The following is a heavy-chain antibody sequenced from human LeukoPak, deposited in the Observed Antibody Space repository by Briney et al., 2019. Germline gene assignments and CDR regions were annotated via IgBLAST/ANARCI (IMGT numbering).Heavy chain of an antibody. D-gene: IGHD6-13*01. V-gene: IGHV3-23*01. CDR1: RLTFSDYA. CDR2: ISGSGGRT. Sequence: RSGGSLRLYCAASRLTFSDYAMTWVRQAPGKGLQWVSTISGSGGRTYYTDSVKGRFTVSRDNSKNTLYLPMKSLRVEDAAVYYCAKDRRAAAGPPYYFDNWGLGTLVTVSS. CDR3: AKDRRAAAGPPYYFDN. J-gene: IGHJ4*02.